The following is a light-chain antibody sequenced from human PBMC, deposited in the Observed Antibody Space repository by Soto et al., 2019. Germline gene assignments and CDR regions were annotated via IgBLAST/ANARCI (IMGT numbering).Light chain of an antibody. CDR3: QQFGGSPPYT. V-gene: IGKV3-20*01. CDR1: HSVTRSY. J-gene: IGKJ2*01. CDR2: GVS. Sequence: EMVLTQSPGTLSLSPGERATLSCRASHSVTRSYLAWYQQKPGQAPRLLIHGVSTRATGIPDRFSGSGSGTDFTLTISRPEPEDFAVYYCQQFGGSPPYTFGHGTKVEIK.